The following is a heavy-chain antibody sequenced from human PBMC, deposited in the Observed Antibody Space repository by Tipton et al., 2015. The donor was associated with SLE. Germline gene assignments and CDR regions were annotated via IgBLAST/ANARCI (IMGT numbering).Heavy chain of an antibody. J-gene: IGHJ4*02. CDR3: ARSVRHYYDSSGYFVN. CDR1: GYSISSGYY. D-gene: IGHD3-22*01. CDR2: IYHSGST. V-gene: IGHV4-38-2*02. Sequence: TLSLTCTVSGYSISSGYYWGWIRQPPGKGLEWIGSIYHSGSTNYNPSLKSRVTISVDTSKNQFSLKLSSVTAADTAVYYCARSVRHYYDSSGYFVNWGQGTLVTVSS.